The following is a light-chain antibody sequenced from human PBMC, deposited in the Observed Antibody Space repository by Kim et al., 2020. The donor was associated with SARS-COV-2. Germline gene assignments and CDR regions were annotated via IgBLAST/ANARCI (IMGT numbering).Light chain of an antibody. V-gene: IGKV1-12*01. CDR1: HNISSF. CDR3: QQPTTFPLT. CDR2: AAS. Sequence: ASVGDVVTICRPASHNISSFVAWYQQKPGKATKLLIYAASYLGSGVPSRFSSSGSGTVFTLTISILQPEDIATYYYQQPTTFPLTFGGGTKVDIK. J-gene: IGKJ4*01.